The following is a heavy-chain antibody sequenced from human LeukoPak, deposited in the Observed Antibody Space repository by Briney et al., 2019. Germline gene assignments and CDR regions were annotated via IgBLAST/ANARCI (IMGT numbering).Heavy chain of an antibody. J-gene: IGHJ4*02. V-gene: IGHV1-69*04. CDR3: ARDQPGDY. Sequence: GASVKVSCKASGGTFSSYAISWVRQAPGQGLEWMGRIIPILGIANYAQKFQGRVTITADKSTSTAYMELSSLRSDDTAVYYCARDQPGDYWGQGTLVTVSS. CDR2: IIPILGIA. CDR1: GGTFSSYA.